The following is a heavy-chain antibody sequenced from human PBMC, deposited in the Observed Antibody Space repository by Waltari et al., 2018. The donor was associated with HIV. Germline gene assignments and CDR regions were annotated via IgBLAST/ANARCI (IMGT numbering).Heavy chain of an antibody. J-gene: IGHJ5*02. CDR3: ARDSRYYDFWSGYINNWFDP. D-gene: IGHD3-3*01. Sequence: QVQLVESGGGVVQPGRSLRLSCAASGFTFSSSAMHWVRQAPGKGLGWVGVIWYDGSNKYYADAVKGRFTISRDNSKNTLYVQMNSLRAEDTAVYYCARDSRYYDFWSGYINNWFDPWGQGTLVTVSS. CDR1: GFTFSSSA. V-gene: IGHV3-33*01. CDR2: IWYDGSNK.